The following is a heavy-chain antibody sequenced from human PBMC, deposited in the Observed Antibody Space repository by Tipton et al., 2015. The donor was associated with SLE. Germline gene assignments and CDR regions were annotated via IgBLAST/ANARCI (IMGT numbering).Heavy chain of an antibody. CDR3: ASSTTTMSLPRYDF. CDR2: INHSGST. CDR1: GGSFSDYS. D-gene: IGHD4-17*01. V-gene: IGHV4-34*01. Sequence: TLSLTCVVYGGSFSDYSWSWIRQSPGKGLECIGEINHSGSTNYNPSLKSRITISVDTSKIQFSLRLSSVTAADTAIYFCASSTTTMSLPRYDFWSLGTLVTVRS. J-gene: IGHJ4*02.